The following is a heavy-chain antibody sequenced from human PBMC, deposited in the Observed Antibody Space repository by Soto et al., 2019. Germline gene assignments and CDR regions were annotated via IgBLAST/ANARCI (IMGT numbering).Heavy chain of an antibody. D-gene: IGHD3-22*01. CDR2: IIPIFGTA. Sequence: QVQLVQSGAEVKKPGSSVKVSCKASGGTFSSYAITWVRQAPGQGLEVMGGIIPIFGTANYAQKFQGRVTITADESTSTAYMELSSLRSEDTAVYYCARDRGPSSGYHPSWFDPWGQGTLVTVSS. CDR3: ARDRGPSSGYHPSWFDP. J-gene: IGHJ5*02. V-gene: IGHV1-69*12. CDR1: GGTFSSYA.